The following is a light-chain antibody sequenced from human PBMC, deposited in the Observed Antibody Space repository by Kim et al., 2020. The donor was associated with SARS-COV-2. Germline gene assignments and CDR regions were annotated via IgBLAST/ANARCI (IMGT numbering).Light chain of an antibody. CDR1: SSDIVLYNY. CDR2: DVS. J-gene: IGLJ1*01. Sequence: QSALTQPASVSASPGQSLTMSCTGTSSDIVLYNYVSWYQQYPGKAPRLMIYDVSKRLSVVSNRFSGSKSGNTASLTISGLQTEDEADYYCNSYTSSRTYVFGTGTKVTVL. CDR3: NSYTSSRTYV. V-gene: IGLV2-14*03.